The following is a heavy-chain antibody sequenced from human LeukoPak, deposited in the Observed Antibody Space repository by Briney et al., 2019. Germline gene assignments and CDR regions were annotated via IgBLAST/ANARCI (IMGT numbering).Heavy chain of an antibody. CDR3: ARDSVGRSGYVEDY. J-gene: IGHJ4*02. Sequence: ASVKVSCKASGYSFTDYYVHGVRQAPGQGLEWMGWINRNSGGTNYAQIFQGRVTMTRDTSINTAYMELSRLRFDDTAVYYCARDSVGRSGYVEDYWGQGTLVTVSS. CDR1: GYSFTDYY. D-gene: IGHD3-22*01. V-gene: IGHV1-2*02. CDR2: INRNSGGT.